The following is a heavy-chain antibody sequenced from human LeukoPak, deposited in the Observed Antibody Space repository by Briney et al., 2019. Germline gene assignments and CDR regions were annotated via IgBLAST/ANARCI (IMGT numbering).Heavy chain of an antibody. Sequence: PGGSLRLSCAASGFTFSSYSINRVRQAPGKGLEWVSYIRSDTSTKYYADSVKGRSTISRDNAKNSVYLQMNSLRAEDTAVYYCTRDSGYEFDYWGQGTLVTVSS. CDR3: TRDSGYEFDY. CDR2: IRSDTSTK. V-gene: IGHV3-48*04. J-gene: IGHJ4*02. D-gene: IGHD5-12*01. CDR1: GFTFSSYS.